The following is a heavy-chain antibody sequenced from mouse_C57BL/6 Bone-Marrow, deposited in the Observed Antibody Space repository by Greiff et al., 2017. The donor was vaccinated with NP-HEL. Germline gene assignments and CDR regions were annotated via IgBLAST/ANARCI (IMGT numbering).Heavy chain of an antibody. CDR3: ARPGEAY. V-gene: IGHV1-55*01. Sequence: QVQLKQPGAELVKPGASVKMSCKASGYTFTSYWITWVKQRPGQGLEGRGEIYPGSGSTNYNEKFKSKATLTVDTSSSTAYMQLSSLTSEDSAVYYCARPGEAYWGQGTLVTVSA. CDR1: GYTFTSYW. CDR2: IYPGSGST. J-gene: IGHJ3*01.